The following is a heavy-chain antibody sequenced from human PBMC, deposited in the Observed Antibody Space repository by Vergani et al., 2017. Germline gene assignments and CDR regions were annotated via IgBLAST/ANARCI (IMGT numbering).Heavy chain of an antibody. Sequence: QVQLQESGPGLVKPSETLSLTCTVSGYSISSGYYWGWIRQPPGKGLEWIGSISHSGSTYYNPSLKSRVTISVDTSKNKFSLKLSSVTAADTAVYYCARGIFDAYDCWSGSYYYYYMDGWGKGTTVTVSS. V-gene: IGHV4-38-2*02. CDR3: ARGIFDAYDCWSGSYYYYYMDG. J-gene: IGHJ6*03. CDR2: ISHSGST. D-gene: IGHD3-3*01. CDR1: GYSISSGYY.